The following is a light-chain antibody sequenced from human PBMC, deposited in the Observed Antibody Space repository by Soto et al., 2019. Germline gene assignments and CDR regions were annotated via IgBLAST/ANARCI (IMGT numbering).Light chain of an antibody. Sequence: DIQMTQSPSSLSASVGDRVTITCRASQSISTYLNWYQQKPGKAPKLLIYAASSLQRGVPSRFSGSGSGTDFTLTISSLQPEDFATYYCQQNDSTPYTFGQGTKLEIK. CDR1: QSISTY. J-gene: IGKJ2*01. CDR3: QQNDSTPYT. V-gene: IGKV1-39*01. CDR2: AAS.